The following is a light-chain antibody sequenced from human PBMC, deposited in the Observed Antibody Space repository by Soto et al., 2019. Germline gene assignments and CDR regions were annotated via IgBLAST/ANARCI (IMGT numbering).Light chain of an antibody. CDR2: EVS. Sequence: QSALTQPASVSGSPGQSITISCTGTSTDVSNYNFVSWYQQHPGKTPKLMIFEVSKRPSGVSNRFSGPKSGNTASLTISGLQAEDEADYYCCSSFADSSAPVVFGGGTKLTVL. CDR1: STDVSNYNF. V-gene: IGLV2-23*02. CDR3: CSSFADSSAPVV. J-gene: IGLJ2*01.